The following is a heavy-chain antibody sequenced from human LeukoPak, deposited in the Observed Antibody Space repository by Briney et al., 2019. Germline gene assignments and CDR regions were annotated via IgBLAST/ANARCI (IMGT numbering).Heavy chain of an antibody. V-gene: IGHV3-15*01. J-gene: IGHJ4*02. CDR1: GFTFSNAW. Sequence: GGSLRLSCAASGFTFSNAWMSWVRQAPGKGLEWVGRIKSKTDGGTTDYAAPVKGRFTISRDDSKNTLYQQMNSLKTGDTAVYYCTTDLHGSGSYDYWGQGTLVTVSS. CDR2: IKSKTDGGTT. D-gene: IGHD3-10*01. CDR3: TTDLHGSGSYDY.